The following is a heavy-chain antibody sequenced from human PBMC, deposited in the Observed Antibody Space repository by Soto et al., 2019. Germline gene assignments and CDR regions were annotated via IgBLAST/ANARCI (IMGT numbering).Heavy chain of an antibody. CDR2: IYWDDDK. CDR1: GFSLSTSGVG. D-gene: IGHD3-10*01. J-gene: IGHJ4*02. V-gene: IGHV2-5*02. Sequence: QITLKESGPPLVKPTQTLTLTCTFSGFSLSTSGVGVGWIRQPPGKALEWLALIYWDDDKRYSPSLESRLTITKDTSKNQMVLTMTNVDPVDTATYYCAHSRAPRIFDYWGQGTLVTVSS. CDR3: AHSRAPRIFDY.